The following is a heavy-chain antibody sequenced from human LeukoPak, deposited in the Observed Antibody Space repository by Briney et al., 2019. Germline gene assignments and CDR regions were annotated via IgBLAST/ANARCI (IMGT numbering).Heavy chain of an antibody. V-gene: IGHV1-69*02. Sequence: ASVKVSCKASGGTFSSYTISWVRQAPGQGLEWMGRIIPILGIANYAQKFQGRVTITADKSTSTAYMELSSLRSEDTAVYYCARGDPGRYYYYGMDVWGQGTRSPSP. CDR2: IIPILGIA. J-gene: IGHJ6*02. CDR3: ARGDPGRYYYYGMDV. CDR1: GGTFSSYT.